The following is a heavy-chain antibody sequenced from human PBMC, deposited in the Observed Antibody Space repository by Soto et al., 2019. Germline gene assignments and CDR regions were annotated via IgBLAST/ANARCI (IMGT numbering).Heavy chain of an antibody. CDR1: GDSISSSNW. Sequence: SETLSLTCAVSGDSISSSNWWSWVRQPQGKGLEWIGEIYHSGITNYNPSLKSRVTISVDKSKNQFSLKLNSVTAADTAVYYCARQPGIAVTGTGGGIDYWGQGTLVTVSS. D-gene: IGHD6-19*01. J-gene: IGHJ4*02. V-gene: IGHV4-4*02. CDR3: ARQPGIAVTGTGGGIDY. CDR2: IYHSGIT.